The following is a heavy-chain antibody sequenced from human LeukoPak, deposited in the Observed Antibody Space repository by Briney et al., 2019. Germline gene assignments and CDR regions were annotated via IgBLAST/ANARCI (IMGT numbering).Heavy chain of an antibody. J-gene: IGHJ4*02. V-gene: IGHV3-74*01. Sequence: GGSLRLSCAASGFTFSSYWMHWVRQAPGKGLVGVSRLNSDGRSTSYADSVKGRFTISRDNAKNTLYLQMNSLRAEDTAVYYCARDQGGATTPDYWGQGTLVTVSS. CDR1: GFTFSSYW. D-gene: IGHD1-26*01. CDR3: ARDQGGATTPDY. CDR2: LNSDGRST.